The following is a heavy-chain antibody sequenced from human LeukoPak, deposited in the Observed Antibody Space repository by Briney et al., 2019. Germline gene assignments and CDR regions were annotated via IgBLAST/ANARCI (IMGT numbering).Heavy chain of an antibody. CDR3: ARDGKTMVRGTPSYYFDY. CDR1: GYTFTGDY. J-gene: IGHJ4*02. Sequence: GASVKVSCKASGYTFTGDYIYWVRQAPGQGLEWMGWINPNNGGTKYAQKFQGRVTMTRDTSISTAYMELSRLRSDDTAVYYCARDGKTMVRGTPSYYFDYWGQGTLVTVSS. D-gene: IGHD3-10*01. V-gene: IGHV1-2*02. CDR2: INPNNGGT.